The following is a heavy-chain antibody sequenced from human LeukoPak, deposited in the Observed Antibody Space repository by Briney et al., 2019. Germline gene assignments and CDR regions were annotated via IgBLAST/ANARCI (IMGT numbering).Heavy chain of an antibody. CDR3: ASTPSVGDYYPWYFDL. CDR2: ISWNSGSI. J-gene: IGHJ2*01. Sequence: GRSLRLSCAASGFTFDDYAMHWVRQAPGKGLEWVSGISWNSGSIGYADSVKGRFTISRDNAKNSLYLQMNSLRAEDTAVYYCASTPSVGDYYPWYFDLWGRGTLVTVSS. V-gene: IGHV3-9*01. D-gene: IGHD1-26*01. CDR1: GFTFDDYA.